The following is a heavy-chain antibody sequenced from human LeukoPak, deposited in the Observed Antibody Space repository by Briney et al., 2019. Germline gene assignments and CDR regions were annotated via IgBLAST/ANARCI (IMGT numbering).Heavy chain of an antibody. Sequence: ASVTVSCQASGYTLTSYGINWVRQAPGQGLEWMGRISAYNGNTNYAQKFQGRVTMTRDTSTNTAYMELRSLRSDDTAVYYCAKDRVLLWFGEFPTYDAFDIWGQGTMISVSS. CDR2: ISAYNGNT. CDR1: GYTLTSYG. D-gene: IGHD3-10*01. V-gene: IGHV1-18*01. J-gene: IGHJ3*02. CDR3: AKDRVLLWFGEFPTYDAFDI.